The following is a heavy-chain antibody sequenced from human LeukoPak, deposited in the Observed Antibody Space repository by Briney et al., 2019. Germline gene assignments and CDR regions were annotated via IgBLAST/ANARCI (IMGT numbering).Heavy chain of an antibody. V-gene: IGHV3-7*04. J-gene: IGHJ6*02. CDR1: GFTFSTYW. CDR3: ARVVAVPVALYFYYGLDV. Sequence: GGSLRLSCAASGFTFSTYWMSWVRQAPGIGLQWVANIKQDGTVKYYVDSVKGRFTISRDNAKNSLHLQMNSLRAEDTAVYFCARVVAVPVALYFYYGLDVWGQGTTVTVSS. CDR2: IKQDGTVK. D-gene: IGHD2-2*01.